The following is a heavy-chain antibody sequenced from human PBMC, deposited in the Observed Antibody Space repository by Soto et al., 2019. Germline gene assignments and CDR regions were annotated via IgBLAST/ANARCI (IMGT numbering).Heavy chain of an antibody. J-gene: IGHJ6*02. CDR1: GFTVSSNY. V-gene: IGHV3-53*01. CDR3: ARAFVVAATYYYGMDV. Sequence: EVQLVESGGGLIQPGGSLRLSCAASGFTVSSNYMSWVRQAPGKGLEWVSVIYSGGSTYYADSVKGRFTISRDNSKNTLYLQMNSLRAEDTAVYYGARAFVVAATYYYGMDVWGQGTTVTVSS. CDR2: IYSGGST. D-gene: IGHD2-15*01.